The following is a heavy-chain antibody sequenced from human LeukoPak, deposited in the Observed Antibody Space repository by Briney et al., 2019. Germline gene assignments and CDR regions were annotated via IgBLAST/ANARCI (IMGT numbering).Heavy chain of an antibody. J-gene: IGHJ5*02. CDR1: GGSFSGYY. CDR3: ARDSSGYYLFDP. Sequence: SETLSLTCAVYGGSFSGYYWSWIRQPPGKGLEWIGEINHSGSTNYNPSLKSRVTISVDTSKNQFSLKLYSVTAADTAVYYCARDSSGYYLFDPWGQGTLVTVSS. V-gene: IGHV4-34*01. D-gene: IGHD3-22*01. CDR2: INHSGST.